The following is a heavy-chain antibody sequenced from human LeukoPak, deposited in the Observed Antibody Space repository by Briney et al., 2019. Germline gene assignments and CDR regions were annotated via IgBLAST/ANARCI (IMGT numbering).Heavy chain of an antibody. Sequence: EASVKVSCKASGYTFTGYYMHWVRQAPGQGLEWMGWINPNSGGTNYAQKFQGWVTMTRDTSISTAYMELSRLRSDDTAVYYCARESGDGSGSYSYWGQGTLVTVSS. CDR1: GYTFTGYY. CDR2: INPNSGGT. V-gene: IGHV1-2*04. CDR3: ARESGDGSGSYSY. D-gene: IGHD3-10*01. J-gene: IGHJ4*02.